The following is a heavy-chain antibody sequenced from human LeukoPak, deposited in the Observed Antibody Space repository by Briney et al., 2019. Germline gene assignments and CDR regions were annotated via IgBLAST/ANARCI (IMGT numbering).Heavy chain of an antibody. CDR3: ARDLRKWELGRRALDY. CDR2: ISAYNGNT. D-gene: IGHD1-26*01. CDR1: GYTFTSYG. V-gene: IGHV1-18*01. Sequence: ASVKVSCKASGYTFTSYGISWVRQAPGQGLEWMGWISAYNGNTNYAQKLQGRVTMTTDTSTSTAYMELRSLRSDDTAVYYCARDLRKWELGRRALDYWGQGTLVTASS. J-gene: IGHJ4*02.